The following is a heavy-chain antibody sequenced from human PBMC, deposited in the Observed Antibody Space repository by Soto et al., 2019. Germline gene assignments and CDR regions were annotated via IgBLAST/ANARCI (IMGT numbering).Heavy chain of an antibody. CDR2: IIPIFGTA. Sequence: XSLKVSCKASVGTFSSYAVSWVRQAPGQGLEWMGGIIPIFGTANYAQKFQGRVTITADKSTSTAYMEMSSLRSEETAVYYCARGSNMVRGVTPFDYWGQGTLVTASS. CDR3: ARGSNMVRGVTPFDY. D-gene: IGHD3-10*01. CDR1: VGTFSSYA. J-gene: IGHJ4*02. V-gene: IGHV1-69*06.